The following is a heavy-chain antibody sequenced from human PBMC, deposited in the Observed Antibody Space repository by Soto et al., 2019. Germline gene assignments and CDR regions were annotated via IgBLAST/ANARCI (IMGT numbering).Heavy chain of an antibody. J-gene: IGHJ3*01. V-gene: IGHV4-59*08. CDR1: GGSISGYY. D-gene: IGHD5-12*01. CDR2: IYYSGNT. Sequence: QVQLQESGPGLVRPSETLSLTCTVSGGSISGYYWSWIRQPPGKGLEWIGYIYYSGNTNYNPSLNSRVTMSIATSESHCSLRLCSLTAADGAVYYLVSGYYYVSIVSFEIRGLARMVSVSS. CDR3: VSGYYYVSIVSFEI.